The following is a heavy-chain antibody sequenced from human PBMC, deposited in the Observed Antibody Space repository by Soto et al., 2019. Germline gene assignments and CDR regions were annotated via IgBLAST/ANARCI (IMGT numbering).Heavy chain of an antibody. D-gene: IGHD3-16*02. CDR1: GFSFNTYA. CDR2: ISSSGGST. V-gene: IGHV3-23*01. Sequence: VSLRLSCAASGFSFNTYAMSWVRQAPGKGLEWVSAISSSGGSTYYADSVKGRFTISRDNSKNTLYLQMNSLRAEDTAVYYCAKDIGDYWGQGTLVTVSA. CDR3: AKDIGDY. J-gene: IGHJ4*02.